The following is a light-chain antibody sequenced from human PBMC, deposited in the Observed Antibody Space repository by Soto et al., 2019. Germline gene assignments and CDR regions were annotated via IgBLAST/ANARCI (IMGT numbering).Light chain of an antibody. CDR3: CSYAGSYTYV. CDR1: GSYVGGYNY. Sequence: QSVLTQPRSVSGSPGQSVIISCTGTGSYVGGYNYVSWYQQHPGKAPKLMIYDVSKRPSGVPDRFSGSKSGNTASLTISGLQAEDEADYYCCSYAGSYTYVFGTGTKVTVL. V-gene: IGLV2-11*01. CDR2: DVS. J-gene: IGLJ1*01.